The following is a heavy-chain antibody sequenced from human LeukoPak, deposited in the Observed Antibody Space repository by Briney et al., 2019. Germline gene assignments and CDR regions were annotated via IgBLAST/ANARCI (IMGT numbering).Heavy chain of an antibody. CDR1: GGSISSGDYY. V-gene: IGHV4-30-4*01. J-gene: IGHJ4*02. CDR2: IYYSGST. D-gene: IGHD4-17*01. Sequence: SETLSLTCTVSGGSISSGDYYWSWIRQPPGKGLEWIGYIYYSGSTYYNPSLKSRVIISVDTSKNQFSLKLSSVTAADTAVYYCARDREDYGDPYYFDYWGQGTLVTVSS. CDR3: ARDREDYGDPYYFDY.